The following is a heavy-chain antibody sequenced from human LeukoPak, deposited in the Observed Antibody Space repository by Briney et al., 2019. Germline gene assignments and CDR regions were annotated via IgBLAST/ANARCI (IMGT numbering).Heavy chain of an antibody. CDR2: ISSSSSYI. Sequence: GGSLRLSCAASGFTFSSYSMNWVRQAPGKGLEWVSSISSSSSYIYYADSVKGRFTISRDNAKNSLYLQMNSLRAEDTAVYYCARLALTMIDYWGQGTLVSVSS. D-gene: IGHD3-22*01. J-gene: IGHJ4*02. CDR1: GFTFSSYS. CDR3: ARLALTMIDY. V-gene: IGHV3-21*01.